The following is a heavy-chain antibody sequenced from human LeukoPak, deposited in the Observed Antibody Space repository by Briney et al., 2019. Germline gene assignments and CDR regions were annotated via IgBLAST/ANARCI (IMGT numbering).Heavy chain of an antibody. V-gene: IGHV5-51*01. Sequence: EESLKISCPGSGYSFNTYWIGWVRQMPGKGLEWMGIIYPGNSDIRYSPSFQGQVTISVDKSITTAFVQWSMLKASDTAMYYCARQRNLDAVDIWGPGTMVAVS. J-gene: IGHJ3*02. CDR2: IYPGNSDI. CDR3: ARQRNLDAVDI. CDR1: GYSFNTYW.